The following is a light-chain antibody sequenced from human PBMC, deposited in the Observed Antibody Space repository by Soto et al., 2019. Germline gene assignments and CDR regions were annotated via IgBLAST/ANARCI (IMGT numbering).Light chain of an antibody. CDR1: QGISTY. CDR2: AAS. V-gene: IGKV1-9*01. Sequence: IQLTQSPSSLSASVGDRVTITCRASQGISTYLAWYQQKSGKAPKLLIYAASTLQRGVPSRFSGSGSGTDFTLPISSLQPADFATYYCQQLNYYPPVTFGPGTKVDIK. CDR3: QQLNYYPPVT. J-gene: IGKJ3*01.